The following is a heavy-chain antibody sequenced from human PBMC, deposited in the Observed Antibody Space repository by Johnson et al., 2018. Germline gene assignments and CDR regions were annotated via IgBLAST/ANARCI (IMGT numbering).Heavy chain of an antibody. CDR3: ANTHVEMATLGGAFDI. D-gene: IGHD5-24*01. V-gene: IGHV3-30*18. J-gene: IGHJ3*02. CDR1: GFTFSSYG. Sequence: QVQLVESGGGVVQPGRSLRLSCAASGFTFSSYGMHWVRQAPGKGLEWVALISYDGNNKYYIDSVKGRFTISRDNSRNTLSLQMNRLRAEDSAVYYCANTHVEMATLGGAFDIWGQGTTVTVSS. CDR2: ISYDGNNK.